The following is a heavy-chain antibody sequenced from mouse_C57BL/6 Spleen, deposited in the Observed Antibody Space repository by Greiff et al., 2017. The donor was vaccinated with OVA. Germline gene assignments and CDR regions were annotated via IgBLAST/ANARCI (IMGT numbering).Heavy chain of an antibody. Sequence: EVQLQQSGPELVKPGASVKISCKASGYTFTDYYMNWVKQSHGKSLEWIGDINPNNGGTSYNQKFKGKATLTVDKSSSTAYMELRSLTSEDSAVYYCARGELLLLEDYWGQGTTLTVSS. V-gene: IGHV1-26*01. CDR2: INPNNGGT. D-gene: IGHD1-1*01. J-gene: IGHJ2*01. CDR1: GYTFTDYY. CDR3: ARGELLLLEDY.